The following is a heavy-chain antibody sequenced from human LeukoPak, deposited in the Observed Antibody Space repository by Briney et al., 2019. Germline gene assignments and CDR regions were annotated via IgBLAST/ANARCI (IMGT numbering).Heavy chain of an antibody. V-gene: IGHV3-21*01. J-gene: IGHJ4*02. CDR2: ISSSSSYI. CDR1: GFTFSSYS. Sequence: PGGSLRLSCAASGFTFSSYSMNWVRQAPGKGLEWVSSISSSSSYIYYADSVKGRFTISRGNAKNSLYLQMNSLRAEDTAVYYCARDLGDYGDYWGQGTLVTVSS. CDR3: ARDLGDYGDY.